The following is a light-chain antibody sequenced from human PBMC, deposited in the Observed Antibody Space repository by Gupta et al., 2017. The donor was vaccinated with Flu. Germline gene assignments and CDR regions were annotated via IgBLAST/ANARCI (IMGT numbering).Light chain of an antibody. CDR2: EVA. CDR3: SSYAGTYTFWI. V-gene: IGLV2-11*01. CDR1: SSDVGGYNY. J-gene: IGLJ2*01. Sequence: SALSQPRSLSASPGQSVTISCTGASSDVGGYNYVSWYQQHPGKAPKLMISEVAKRPSGVPDRFSGSKSGNTASLTISGLQAEDEADYYCSSYAGTYTFWIFGGGTKLTVL.